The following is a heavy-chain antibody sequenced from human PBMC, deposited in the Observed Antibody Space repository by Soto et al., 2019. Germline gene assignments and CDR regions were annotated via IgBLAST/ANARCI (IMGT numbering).Heavy chain of an antibody. Sequence: VVSLRLSCAASGFTFSNAWMSWVRQAPGKGLEWVGRIKSKTDGGTTDYAAPVKGRFTISRDDSKNTLYLQMNSLKTEDTAVYYCTTEDVLLWFGELLYYFDYWGQGTLVTVSS. CDR1: GFTFSNAW. CDR2: IKSKTDGGTT. D-gene: IGHD3-10*01. V-gene: IGHV3-15*01. CDR3: TTEDVLLWFGELLYYFDY. J-gene: IGHJ4*02.